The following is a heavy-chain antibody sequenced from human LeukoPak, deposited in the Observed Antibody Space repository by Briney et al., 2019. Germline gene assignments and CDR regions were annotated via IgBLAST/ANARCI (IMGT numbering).Heavy chain of an antibody. D-gene: IGHD6-13*01. Sequence: GASVKVSCKASGGTFSSYAISWARQAPGQGLEWMGGIIPIFGTANYAQKFQGRVTITADESTSTAYMELSSLRSEDTAVYYCARGIAAAGKLGDYFDYWGQGTLVTVSS. V-gene: IGHV1-69*13. J-gene: IGHJ4*02. CDR2: IIPIFGTA. CDR1: GGTFSSYA. CDR3: ARGIAAAGKLGDYFDY.